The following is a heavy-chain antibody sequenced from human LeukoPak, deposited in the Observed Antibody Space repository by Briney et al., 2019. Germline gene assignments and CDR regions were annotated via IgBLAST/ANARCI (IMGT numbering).Heavy chain of an antibody. V-gene: IGHV4-39*01. CDR2: IYYSGST. Sequence: SETLSLTCTVSGGSISSSSYYWGWIRQPPGNGLEWIGSIYYSGSTYYNPSLKSRVTISVDTSKNQFSLKLSSVTAADTAVYYCARRRTRSPFDHWGQGTLVTVSS. D-gene: IGHD1-14*01. CDR1: GGSISSSSYY. J-gene: IGHJ4*02. CDR3: ARRRTRSPFDH.